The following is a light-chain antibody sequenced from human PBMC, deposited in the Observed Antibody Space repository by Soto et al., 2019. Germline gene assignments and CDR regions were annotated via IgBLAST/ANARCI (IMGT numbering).Light chain of an antibody. V-gene: IGLV2-14*01. CDR1: SSDVGGYNY. CDR3: SSYTRSSTLV. J-gene: IGLJ1*01. Sequence: QSVLTQPASVSGSPGQSITISCTGTSSDVGGYNYVSWYQQHPGKAPKLMIYEVTNRPSGISNRFSGSQSGNTASLTISGLQAEDEADYYCSSYTRSSTLVFGTGTKLTVL. CDR2: EVT.